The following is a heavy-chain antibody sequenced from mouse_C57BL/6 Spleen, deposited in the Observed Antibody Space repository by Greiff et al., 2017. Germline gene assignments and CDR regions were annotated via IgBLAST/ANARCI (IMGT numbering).Heavy chain of an antibody. Sequence: EVQLQQSGPGLVKPSQSLSLTCSVTGYSNTSGYYWNWIRQFPGNKLEWMGYISYDGSNNYNPSLKNRISITRDTSKNQFFLKLNSVTTEDTATYYCARGAIYYDYEGWYFDVWGTGTTVTVSS. CDR3: ARGAIYYDYEGWYFDV. D-gene: IGHD2-4*01. CDR2: ISYDGSN. J-gene: IGHJ1*03. V-gene: IGHV3-6*01. CDR1: GYSNTSGYY.